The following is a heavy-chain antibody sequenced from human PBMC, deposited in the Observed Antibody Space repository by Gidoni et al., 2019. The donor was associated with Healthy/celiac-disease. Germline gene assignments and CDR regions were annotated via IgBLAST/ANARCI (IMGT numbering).Heavy chain of an antibody. Sequence: QVQLVESGGGVVQPGRSLRLSCAASGFPFSSYGMHWVRQAPGKGLEWVAVIGYDGSNKYYADSVKGRFTISRDNSKNTLYLQMNSLRAEDTAVYYCARSRYYDILTGLGYWGQGTLVTVSS. CDR3: ARSRYYDILTGLGY. D-gene: IGHD3-9*01. CDR2: IGYDGSNK. CDR1: GFPFSSYG. V-gene: IGHV3-33*01. J-gene: IGHJ4*02.